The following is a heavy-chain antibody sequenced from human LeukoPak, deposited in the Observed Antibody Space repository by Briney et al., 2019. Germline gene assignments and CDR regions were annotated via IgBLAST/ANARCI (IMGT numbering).Heavy chain of an antibody. J-gene: IGHJ4*02. CDR3: ARVSYGGTPYY. V-gene: IGHV3-11*01. CDR2: ISSSGSTI. CDR1: GFTYGTYA. Sequence: GGSLRLSCAASGFTYGTYAVSWIRQAPGKGLEWVSYISSSGSTIYYADSVKGRFTISRDNAKNSLYLQMNSLRAEDTAVYYCARVSYGGTPYYWGQGTLVTVSS. D-gene: IGHD4-23*01.